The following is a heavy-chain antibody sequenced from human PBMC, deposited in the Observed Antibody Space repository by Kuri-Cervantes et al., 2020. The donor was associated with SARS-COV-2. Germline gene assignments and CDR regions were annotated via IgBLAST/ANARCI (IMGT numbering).Heavy chain of an antibody. CDR3: ARAPPVLLWFGEPPGGFDY. Sequence: GSLRLSCAASGFTFSSYSMNWVRQAPGKELEWVSSISSSSSYIYYADSVKGRFTISRDNAKNSLYLQMNSLRAEDTAVYYCARAPPVLLWFGEPPGGFDYWGQGTLVTVSS. J-gene: IGHJ4*02. CDR2: ISSSSSYI. CDR1: GFTFSSYS. V-gene: IGHV3-21*01. D-gene: IGHD3-10*01.